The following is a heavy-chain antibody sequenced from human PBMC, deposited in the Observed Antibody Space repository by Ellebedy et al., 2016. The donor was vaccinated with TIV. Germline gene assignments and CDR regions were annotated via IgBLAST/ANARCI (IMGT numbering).Heavy chain of an antibody. CDR1: GFTFSSYA. Sequence: GESLKISCAASGFTFSSYAMHWVRQAPGKGLEWVAVISYDGSNKYYADSVKGRFTISRDNSKNTLYLQMNSLRPEDTAVSYCARDVIQDAFDIWGQGTMVTVSS. CDR3: ARDVIQDAFDI. J-gene: IGHJ3*02. V-gene: IGHV3-30-3*01. D-gene: IGHD5-18*01. CDR2: ISYDGSNK.